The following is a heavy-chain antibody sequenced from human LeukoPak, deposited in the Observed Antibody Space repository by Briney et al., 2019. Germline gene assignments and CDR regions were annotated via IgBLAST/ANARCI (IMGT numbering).Heavy chain of an antibody. CDR2: IYYSGST. CDR3: ARRMSMVRGVIITRWFDP. D-gene: IGHD3-10*01. V-gene: IGHV4-30-4*01. J-gene: IGHJ5*02. Sequence: SQTLSLTCTVSGGSISSGDYYWSWIRQPPGKGLEWIGYIYYSGSTYYNPSLKSRVTISVDTSKNQFSLKLSSVTVADTAVYYCARRMSMVRGVIITRWFDPWGQGTLVTVSS. CDR1: GGSISSGDYY.